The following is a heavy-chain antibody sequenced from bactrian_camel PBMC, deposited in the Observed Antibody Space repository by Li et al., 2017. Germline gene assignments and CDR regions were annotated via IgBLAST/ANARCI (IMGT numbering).Heavy chain of an antibody. V-gene: IGHV3S55*01. CDR1: GNTYT. D-gene: IGHD5*01. J-gene: IGHJ7*01. Sequence: QVQLVESGGGSVQAGGSLRLSCVVSGNTYTMAWFRQAPGKEREGVAPIWSDGSPLYAASVKGRFTISKDNAKNTLYLQMNSLKPEDSAMYYCAADRKCGVMLGTLGAAAMDYWGKGTQVTVS. CDR2: IWSDGSP.